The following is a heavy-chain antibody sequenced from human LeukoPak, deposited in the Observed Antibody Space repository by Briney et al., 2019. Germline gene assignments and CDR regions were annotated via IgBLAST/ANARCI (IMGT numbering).Heavy chain of an antibody. D-gene: IGHD6-13*01. CDR3: ARGGYSSSWRNWFDP. CDR1: GGSISSGDYY. V-gene: IGHV4-30-4*08. J-gene: IGHJ5*02. Sequence: PSQTLSLTCTVSGGSISSGDYYWSWIRQPPGKGLEWIGYIYYSGSTYYNPSLKSRVTISVDTSKNQFSLKLNSVTAADTAVYYCARGGYSSSWRNWFDPWGQGTLVTVSS. CDR2: IYYSGST.